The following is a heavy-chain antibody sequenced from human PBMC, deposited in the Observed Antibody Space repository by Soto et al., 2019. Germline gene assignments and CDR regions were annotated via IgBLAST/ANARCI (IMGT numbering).Heavy chain of an antibody. CDR2: IYHSGIT. CDR3: ARGSSIAGLYYGMDV. V-gene: IGHV4-30-2*05. CDR1: GGSISSGGYS. J-gene: IGHJ6*02. Sequence: PSETLSLTCAVSGGSISSGGYSWSWIRQQPGKGLEWIGYIYHSGITYYNPSLKSRVTISLDTSKNQFSLKPSSVTAADTAVYYCARGSSIAGLYYGMDVWGQGTTVTVSS. D-gene: IGHD6-6*01.